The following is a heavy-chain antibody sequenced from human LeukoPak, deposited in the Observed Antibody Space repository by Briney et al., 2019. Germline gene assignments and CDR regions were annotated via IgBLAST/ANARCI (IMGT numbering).Heavy chain of an antibody. CDR3: GKDDSSVVTPLFHH. CDR1: GFTFDNYA. V-gene: IGHV3-23*01. D-gene: IGHD4-23*01. J-gene: IGHJ1*01. Sequence: GGSLRLSCAASGFTFDNYAMSWVRQAPGKGLVWVSSISGNGGSTHYADSVKGRFTISRDNSKNTLYLQMNSLRAEDTAVYYCGKDDSSVVTPLFHHWGQGTLVTVSS. CDR2: ISGNGGST.